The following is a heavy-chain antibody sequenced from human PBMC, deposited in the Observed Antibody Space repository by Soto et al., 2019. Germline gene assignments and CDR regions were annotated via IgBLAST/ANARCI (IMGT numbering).Heavy chain of an antibody. V-gene: IGHV3-23*01. CDR1: GFTFRNHA. Sequence: VQVLESGGGLVQPGGSLRLSCAGSGFTFRNHAMTWVRQAPGQGLEYVSSITPAGTNRFYADSVKGRFTISRDNSKNTLFLQMTSLTVEDTAVYYCAKNVLDRGVDSWGQGTLVTVSS. CDR2: ITPAGTNR. CDR3: AKNVLDRGVDS. D-gene: IGHD3-10*01. J-gene: IGHJ4*02.